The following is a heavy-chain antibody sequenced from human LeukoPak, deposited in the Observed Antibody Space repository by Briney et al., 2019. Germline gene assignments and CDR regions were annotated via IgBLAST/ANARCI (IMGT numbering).Heavy chain of an antibody. CDR1: GFTFSSYA. D-gene: IGHD3-9*01. CDR3: ATTRNLRYFDWLDY. Sequence: GRSLRLSCAASGFTFSSYAMHWVRQAPGKGLEWVSVIYSGGSTYYADSVKGRFTISRDNSKNTLYLQMNSLRAEDTAVYYCATTRNLRYFDWLDYWGQGTLVTVSS. V-gene: IGHV3-66*02. J-gene: IGHJ4*02. CDR2: IYSGGST.